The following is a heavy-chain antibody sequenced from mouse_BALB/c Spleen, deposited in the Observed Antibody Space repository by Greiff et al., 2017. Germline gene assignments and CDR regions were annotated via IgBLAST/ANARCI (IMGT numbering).Heavy chain of an antibody. Sequence: EVQLQESGPGLVKPSQSLSLTCSVTGYSITSGYYWNWIRQFPGNKLEWMGYISYDGSNNYNPSLKNRISITRATSKNQFFLKLNSVTTEDTATYYCARARNYASHWYFDVWGAGTTVTVSS. V-gene: IGHV3-6*02. J-gene: IGHJ1*01. CDR3: ARARNYASHWYFDV. CDR2: ISYDGSN. D-gene: IGHD1-1*01. CDR1: GYSITSGYY.